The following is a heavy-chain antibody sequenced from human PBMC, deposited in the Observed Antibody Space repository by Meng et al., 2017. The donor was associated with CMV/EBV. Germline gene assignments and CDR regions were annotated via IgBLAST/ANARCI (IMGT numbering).Heavy chain of an antibody. Sequence: FTFGSYSMSWDHQAPGKGLEWVTAISGSGGSKYYEGSEKSRCTICRDNSKNTLYLQKNSQRAEDTAVDYCAKGARYWSSTSCYSWFDPWGQGTLVTVSS. J-gene: IGHJ5*02. CDR2: ISGSGGSK. V-gene: IGHV3-23*01. D-gene: IGHD2-2*01. CDR1: FTFGSYS. CDR3: AKGARYWSSTSCYSWFDP.